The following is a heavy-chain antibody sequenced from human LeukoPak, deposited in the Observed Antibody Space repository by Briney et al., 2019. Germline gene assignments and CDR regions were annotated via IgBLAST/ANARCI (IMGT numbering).Heavy chain of an antibody. V-gene: IGHV3-33*01. CDR1: GFTFSSYG. CDR2: IWYDGSNK. Sequence: PGGSLRLSCAASGFTFSSYGMHWVRQAPGKGLEWVAVIWYDGSNKYYADSVKGRFTISRDNSKNTLYLQMNSLRAEDTAVYYCAREELQQQLAAFDIWGQGTMVTVSS. D-gene: IGHD6-13*01. CDR3: AREELQQQLAAFDI. J-gene: IGHJ3*02.